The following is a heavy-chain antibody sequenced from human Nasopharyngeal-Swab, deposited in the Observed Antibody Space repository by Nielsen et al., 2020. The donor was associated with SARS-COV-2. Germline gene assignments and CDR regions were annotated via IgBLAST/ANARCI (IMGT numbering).Heavy chain of an antibody. D-gene: IGHD6-13*01. CDR1: GFTVTSHV. J-gene: IGHJ2*01. V-gene: IGHV3-30*14. Sequence: GESLKISCAASGFTVTSHVIHWVRQAPGQGLEWVAGLSLDGTHGFYADSVKGRFTLSRDNSRNTLYLQMNNLRSDDTAIYYCARDHASSWYFDLWGRGTLVSVSS. CDR3: ARDHASSWYFDL. CDR2: LSLDGTHG.